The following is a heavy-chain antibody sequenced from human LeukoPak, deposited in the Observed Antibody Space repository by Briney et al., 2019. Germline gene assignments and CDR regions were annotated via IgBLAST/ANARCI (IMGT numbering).Heavy chain of an antibody. Sequence: PGGSLRLSCAASGFTFSTYSMNWVRQAPGKGLEWVSYISSSNSAIHYADSVKGRFTISRDNAKNSLYLQMNSLRAEDTAVYYCARYYGGNSACDYWGQGTLVTVSS. D-gene: IGHD4-23*01. V-gene: IGHV3-48*01. CDR2: ISSSNSAI. J-gene: IGHJ4*02. CDR3: ARYYGGNSACDY. CDR1: GFTFSTYS.